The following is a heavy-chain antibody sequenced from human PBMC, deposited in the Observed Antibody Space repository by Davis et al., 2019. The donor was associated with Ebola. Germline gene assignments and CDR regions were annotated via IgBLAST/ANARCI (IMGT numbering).Heavy chain of an antibody. CDR1: GFTFSSYW. Sequence: GGSLRLSCAASGFTFSSYWMSWVRQAPGKGLEWAGFIRSKAYGGTTEYAASVKGRFTISRDDSKSIAYLQMNSLKTEDTAVYYCTRDPVGAITYYFDYWGQGTLVTVSS. CDR3: TRDPVGAITYYFDY. V-gene: IGHV3-49*04. CDR2: IRSKAYGGTT. D-gene: IGHD1-26*01. J-gene: IGHJ4*02.